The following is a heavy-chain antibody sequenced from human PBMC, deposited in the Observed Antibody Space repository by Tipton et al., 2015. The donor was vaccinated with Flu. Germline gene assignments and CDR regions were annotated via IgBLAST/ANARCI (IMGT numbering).Heavy chain of an antibody. D-gene: IGHD5-12*01. J-gene: IGHJ4*02. Sequence: SLRLSCAASGFALTTHDMHWVRQAPGKGLEWLAVLWSDGTNKYYAGSLRGRFTISRDISNNTVFLQMNSLGAEDTAVYYCARNLVATHGGVLDYWGRGTLVTVSS. CDR1: GFALTTHD. CDR2: LWSDGTNK. V-gene: IGHV3-33*01. CDR3: ARNLVATHGGVLDY.